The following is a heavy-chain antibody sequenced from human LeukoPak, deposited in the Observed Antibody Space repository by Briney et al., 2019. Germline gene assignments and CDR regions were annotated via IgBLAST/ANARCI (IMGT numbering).Heavy chain of an antibody. V-gene: IGHV3-53*01. CDR1: GFTVSSNY. J-gene: IGHJ6*02. CDR3: ASPSSYGDFAPFYYGMDV. D-gene: IGHD4-17*01. CDR2: IYSGGST. Sequence: GGSLRLSCAASGFTVSSNYMSWVRQAPGKGLERVSVIYSGGSTYYADSVNGRFTISRDNSKNTLYLQMISLRAEDTAVYYCASPSSYGDFAPFYYGMDVWGQGTTVTVSS.